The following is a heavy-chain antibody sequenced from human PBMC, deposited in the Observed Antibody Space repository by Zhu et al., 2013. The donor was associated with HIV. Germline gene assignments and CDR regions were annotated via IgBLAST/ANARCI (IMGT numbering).Heavy chain of an antibody. CDR1: GYVFTSFG. Sequence: QDQLVQSGAEMKKPGASVKVSCKTSGYVFTSFGISWVRQAPGQGLEWMGWSSQLNDYRKYAQKFQGRITMTTDRPTRTAYLELVSLTSDDTAEYYCARDVVGATAFDSWGQGTLVTVS. CDR3: ARDVVGATAFDS. J-gene: IGHJ4*02. D-gene: IGHD1-26*01. V-gene: IGHV1-18*01. CDR2: SSQLNDYR.